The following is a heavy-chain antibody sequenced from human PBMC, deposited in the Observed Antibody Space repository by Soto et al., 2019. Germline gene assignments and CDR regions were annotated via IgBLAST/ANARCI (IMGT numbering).Heavy chain of an antibody. D-gene: IGHD6-13*01. V-gene: IGHV3-30*18. J-gene: IGHJ6*02. CDR1: GFTFSSYG. Sequence: QVQLVESGGGVVQPGRSLRLSCAASGFTFSSYGMHWVRQAPGKGLEWVAVISYDGSNKYYADSVKGRFTISRDNSKNTLYLQMNSLRAEDTAVYYCAKKGGSWYSIVNYYGMDVWGQGTTVTVSS. CDR3: AKKGGSWYSIVNYYGMDV. CDR2: ISYDGSNK.